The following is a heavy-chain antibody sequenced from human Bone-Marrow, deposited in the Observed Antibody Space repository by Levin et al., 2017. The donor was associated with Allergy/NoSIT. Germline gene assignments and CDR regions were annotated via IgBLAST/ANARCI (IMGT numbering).Heavy chain of an antibody. CDR2: VSYDERNK. V-gene: IGHV3-30*04. Sequence: SCTASGFTFSSYNMHWVRQAPGKGLEWVAGVSYDERNKNFADSVMGRFTISRDISRSTLYLHMNSLRVEDTAIYYCARDDRQLGGFDMWGQGTMVTVSS. CDR3: ARDDRQLGGFDM. CDR1: GFTFSSYN. J-gene: IGHJ3*02. D-gene: IGHD6-6*01.